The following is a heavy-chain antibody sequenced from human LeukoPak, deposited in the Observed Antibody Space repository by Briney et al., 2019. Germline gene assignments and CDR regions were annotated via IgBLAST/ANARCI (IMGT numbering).Heavy chain of an antibody. J-gene: IGHJ4*02. Sequence: PSETLSLTCTVSGGSVSSDSYYWNWIRQPPGKTLEWIAYIYYSGSTNYSPSLRSRATISLDTSKNRFFLKLSAVPAADTAVYYCARYRRDGYNSLDSWGQGTLVSVS. CDR3: ARYRRDGYNSLDS. CDR1: GGSVSSDSYY. D-gene: IGHD5-24*01. CDR2: IYYSGST. V-gene: IGHV4-61*01.